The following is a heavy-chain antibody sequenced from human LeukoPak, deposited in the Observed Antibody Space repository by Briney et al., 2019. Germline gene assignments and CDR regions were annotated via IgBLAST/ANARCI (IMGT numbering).Heavy chain of an antibody. CDR1: GGTFSSYA. D-gene: IGHD2-2*01. CDR3: ARRWTSCYFGCAFDI. CDR2: IIPIFGTA. J-gene: IGHJ3*02. V-gene: IGHV1-69*06. Sequence: SVKVSCKASGGTFSSYAISWVRQAPGQGLEWMGGIIPIFGTANYAQKFQGRVTITADKSTSTAYMELSSLRSEDTAVYYCARRWTSCYFGCAFDIWGQGTMVTVSS.